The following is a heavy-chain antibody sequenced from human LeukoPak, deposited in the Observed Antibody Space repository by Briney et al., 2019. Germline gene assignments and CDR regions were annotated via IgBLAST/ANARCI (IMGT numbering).Heavy chain of an antibody. D-gene: IGHD3-22*01. CDR2: IYYSGST. V-gene: IGHV4-39*07. CDR1: GFTFSSYS. Sequence: GSLRLSCAASGFTFSSYSMNWVRQPPGKGLEWIGSIYYSGSTHYNPSLKSRVTISVDTSKNQFSLKLSSVTAADTAVYYCAREYKLYDSSGYYYAWGQGTLVTVSS. CDR3: AREYKLYDSSGYYYA. J-gene: IGHJ5*02.